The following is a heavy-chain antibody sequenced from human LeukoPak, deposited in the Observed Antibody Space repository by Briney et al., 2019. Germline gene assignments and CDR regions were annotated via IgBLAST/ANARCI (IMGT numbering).Heavy chain of an antibody. CDR3: AKGESFAFAM. CDR1: GFTFSGYD. Sequence: GGSLRLSCAASGFTFSGYDMLWVRQAPGKGLEWVSGISRSGPTYYRDSVKGRFTISRDNYKDTLYLQMDSLRAEDTATYYCAKGESFAFAMWGQGTMVAVSS. J-gene: IGHJ3*02. V-gene: IGHV3-23*01. CDR2: ISRSGPT.